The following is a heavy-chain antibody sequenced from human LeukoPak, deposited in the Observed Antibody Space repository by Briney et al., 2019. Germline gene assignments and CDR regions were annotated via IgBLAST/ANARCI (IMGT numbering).Heavy chain of an antibody. D-gene: IGHD2-21*01. CDR3: AKDVNSYCRGDCSDY. CDR2: ILYDGSNK. CDR1: GFTFSSCG. J-gene: IGHJ4*02. V-gene: IGHV3-30*02. Sequence: GGALRLPCAASGFTFSSCGMLWGRQDPGKGLVGVASILYDGSNKYYVDSVKGRFNISRDNSKNTLYLQMNSLRAEDTAVYYCAKDVNSYCRGDCSDYWGQGTLVTVSS.